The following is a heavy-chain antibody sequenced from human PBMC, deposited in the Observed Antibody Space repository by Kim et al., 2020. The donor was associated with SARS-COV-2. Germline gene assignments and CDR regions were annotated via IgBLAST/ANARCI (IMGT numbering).Heavy chain of an antibody. D-gene: IGHD6-6*01. Sequence: SETLSLTCTVSGGSISSSSYYWGWIRQPPGKGLEWIGSIYYSGSTYYNPSLKSRVTISVDTSKNQFSLKLSSVTAADTAVYYCARHSSPHAAFDIWGQGTMVTVSS. CDR1: GGSISSSSYY. CDR2: IYYSGST. J-gene: IGHJ3*02. V-gene: IGHV4-39*01. CDR3: ARHSSPHAAFDI.